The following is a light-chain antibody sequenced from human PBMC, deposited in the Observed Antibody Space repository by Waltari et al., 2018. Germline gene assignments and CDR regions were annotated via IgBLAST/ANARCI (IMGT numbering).Light chain of an antibody. CDR3: QQYYSTPPVT. Sequence: DIVMTQSPDSLAVSLGERATINCKSSQSVLYSSTNKNYLAWHQQKSVQPPKLLIYWASTRESGGPDRFSGSGSGTDVTLTISSLQAEDVAVYYCQQYYSTPPVTFGGGTKVEIK. CDR2: WAS. CDR1: QSVLYSSTNKNY. J-gene: IGKJ4*01. V-gene: IGKV4-1*01.